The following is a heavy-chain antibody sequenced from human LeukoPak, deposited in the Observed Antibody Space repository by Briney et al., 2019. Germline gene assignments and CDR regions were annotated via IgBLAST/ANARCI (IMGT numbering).Heavy chain of an antibody. CDR2: INPAGGST. Sequence: ASVKVSCKASGYTFTSYYIHWVRQAPGQGLEWMGIINPAGGSTTYAQKFQGSRLTLTKDTSTSTVYMELSSLRSEDTAVYYCARGRGVHDSHTYDYFDYWGQGSLVTVSS. D-gene: IGHD3-22*01. V-gene: IGHV1-46*01. CDR1: GYTFTSYY. J-gene: IGHJ4*02. CDR3: ARGRGVHDSHTYDYFDY.